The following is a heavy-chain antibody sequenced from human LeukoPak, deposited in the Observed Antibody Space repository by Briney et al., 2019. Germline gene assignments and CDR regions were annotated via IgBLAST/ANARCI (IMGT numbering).Heavy chain of an antibody. CDR2: IYYSGST. J-gene: IGHJ5*02. V-gene: IGHV4-39*01. Sequence: SETLSLTCTVSGGSISSSSYYWGWIRQPPGKGLEWIGSIYYSGSTYYNPSLKSRVTISVDTSKNQFSLKLSSVTAADTAVYYCARGEVAVAGYNWFDPWGQGTLVTVSS. CDR3: ARGEVAVAGYNWFDP. CDR1: GGSISSSSYY. D-gene: IGHD6-19*01.